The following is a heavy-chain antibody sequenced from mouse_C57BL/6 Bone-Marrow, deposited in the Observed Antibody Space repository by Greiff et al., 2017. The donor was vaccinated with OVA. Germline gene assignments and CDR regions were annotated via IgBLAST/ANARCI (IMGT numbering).Heavy chain of an antibody. CDR3: AREQIFYGNYGFDY. J-gene: IGHJ2*01. Sequence: QVQLQQSGAELVRPGASVKLSCKASGYTFTSYGISWVQQRTGQGLEWIGEIYPRSGNTYYNEKFKGKATLTADKSSSTAYMELRSLTSEDSAVYCGAREQIFYGNYGFDYWGQGTTLTVSS. D-gene: IGHD2-1*01. CDR2: IYPRSGNT. CDR1: GYTFTSYG. V-gene: IGHV1-81*01.